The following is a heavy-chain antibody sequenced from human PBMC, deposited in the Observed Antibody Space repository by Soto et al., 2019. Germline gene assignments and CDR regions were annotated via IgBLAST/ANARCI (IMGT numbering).Heavy chain of an antibody. CDR3: ARVPLGLYDFWGGYYGPARGMDV. CDR2: INHSGST. V-gene: IGHV4-34*01. Sequence: PSETLSLTCAVYGGSFRGYYWSWIRQPPGKGLEWIGEINHSGSTNYNPSLKSRVTISVDTSKNQFSLKLSSVTAADTAVYYCARVPLGLYDFWGGYYGPARGMDVWGQGTTVTVSS. D-gene: IGHD3-3*01. J-gene: IGHJ6*02. CDR1: GGSFRGYY.